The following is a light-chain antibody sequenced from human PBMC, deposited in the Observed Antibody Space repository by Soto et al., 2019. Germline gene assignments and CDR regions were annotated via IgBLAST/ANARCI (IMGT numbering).Light chain of an antibody. Sequence: EIVLTQSPGTLSLSPGERATLSCRASQSVSSSYLAWYQQTPGQAPRLLIYGASSRATGIPDRFSGSGSGTYFPLTISRLESEDFAAYYCQQCGSSPWTFGQGTKVEIK. J-gene: IGKJ1*01. CDR2: GAS. CDR3: QQCGSSPWT. CDR1: QSVSSSY. V-gene: IGKV3-20*01.